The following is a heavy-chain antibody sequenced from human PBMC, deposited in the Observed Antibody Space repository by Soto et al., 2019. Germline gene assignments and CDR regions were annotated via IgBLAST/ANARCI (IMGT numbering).Heavy chain of an antibody. CDR2: ISRDSHYI. Sequence: EVQLVESGGGLVKPGGSLRLSCAASKFTFSSYSMTWVRQAPGKGLEWVSSISRDSHYIYYADSVKGRFTISRENAKNSLYLQMNSLRAEDTAVYFCVREEAGAVVYWGQGTLVTVSS. D-gene: IGHD6-19*01. V-gene: IGHV3-21*01. CDR3: VREEAGAVVY. CDR1: KFTFSSYS. J-gene: IGHJ4*02.